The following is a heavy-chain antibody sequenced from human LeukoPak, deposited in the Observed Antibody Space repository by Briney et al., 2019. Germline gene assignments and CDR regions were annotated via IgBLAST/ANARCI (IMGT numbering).Heavy chain of an antibody. D-gene: IGHD3-22*01. CDR2: ISSSSSSYI. CDR3: ARDLGYYYDSSGYQDY. Sequence: GGSLRLSCAASGFTFSSYSMNWVRQAPGKGLEWVSSISSSSSSYIYYADSVKGRFTISRDNAKNSLYLQMNSLGAEDTAVYYCARDLGYYYDSSGYQDYWGQGTLVTVSS. CDR1: GFTFSSYS. J-gene: IGHJ4*02. V-gene: IGHV3-21*01.